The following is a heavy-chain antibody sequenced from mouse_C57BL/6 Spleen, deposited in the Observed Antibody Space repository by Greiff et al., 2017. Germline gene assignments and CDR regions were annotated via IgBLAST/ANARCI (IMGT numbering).Heavy chain of an antibody. Sequence: VQLQQPGAELVMPGASVKLSCKASGYTFTSYWMHWVKQRPGQGLEWIGEIDPSGSYTNYNQKFKGKSTLTVDKSSSTAYMQLSSLTSEDSAVYYCAKGYYGSSSWFAYWGQGTLVTVSA. CDR2: IDPSGSYT. CDR1: GYTFTSYW. D-gene: IGHD1-1*01. J-gene: IGHJ3*01. CDR3: AKGYYGSSSWFAY. V-gene: IGHV1-69*01.